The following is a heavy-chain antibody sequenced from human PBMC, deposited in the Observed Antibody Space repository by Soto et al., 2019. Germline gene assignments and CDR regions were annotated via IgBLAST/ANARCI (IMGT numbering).Heavy chain of an antibody. Sequence: EVQLLESGGGLVEPGGSLRLSCAASGFTFNAYAMTWVRQAPGKGLEWVSAIGGSGGNRYYAASVKGRFTISRDNSKDTVDLQMNSLRVEDTAVDYCARVASDYINSVDHWGQGILVTVSS. CDR2: IGGSGGNR. J-gene: IGHJ4*02. CDR1: GFTFNAYA. CDR3: ARVASDYINSVDH. D-gene: IGHD4-4*01. V-gene: IGHV3-23*01.